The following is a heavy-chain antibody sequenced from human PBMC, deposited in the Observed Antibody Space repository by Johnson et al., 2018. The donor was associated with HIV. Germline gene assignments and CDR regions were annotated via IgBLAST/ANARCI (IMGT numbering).Heavy chain of an antibody. CDR1: GFTFSNYA. Sequence: QVQLVESGGGLVQPGGSLRLSCTASGFTFSNYAIHWVRQAPGKGLEWVTVISYDGSNQYYADSVRGLTISRDNSKNTLYLQLSSLRSEDTAVYYCARDSGVPGNDAFDIWGQGTMVTVSS. CDR2: ISYDGSNQ. CDR3: ARDSGVPGNDAFDI. D-gene: IGHD3-10*01. J-gene: IGHJ3*02. V-gene: IGHV3-30*04.